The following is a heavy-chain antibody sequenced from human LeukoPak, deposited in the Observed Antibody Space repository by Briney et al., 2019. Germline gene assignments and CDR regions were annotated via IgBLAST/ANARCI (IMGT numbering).Heavy chain of an antibody. Sequence: ASVKVSCKASGYNYRDYYIHWVRHAPGQGLEWVGWINPRSGGTRYAPRFQGRVTMSSDTSINTAYMELRRLTSDDTAVFYCARVYRLYERTYPAGYDIWGQGTGVTVSS. CDR1: GYNYRDYY. D-gene: IGHD6-25*01. J-gene: IGHJ3*02. V-gene: IGHV1-2*02. CDR3: ARVYRLYERTYPAGYDI. CDR2: INPRSGGT.